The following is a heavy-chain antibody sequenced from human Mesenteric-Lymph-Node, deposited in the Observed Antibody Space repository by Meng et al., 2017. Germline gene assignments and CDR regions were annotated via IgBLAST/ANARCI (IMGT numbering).Heavy chain of an antibody. V-gene: IGHV1-8*01. CDR2: MNPNSGNT. D-gene: IGHD3-22*01. CDR1: GYTFTSYD. Sequence: ASVKVSCKASGYTFTSYDINWVRQATGQGLEWMGWMNPNSGNTGYAQKFQGRVTMTRNTSISTAYMELSSLRSEDTAVYYCARDYYDSSGLYRGDLVWGQGTMVTVSS. J-gene: IGHJ3*01. CDR3: ARDYYDSSGLYRGDLV.